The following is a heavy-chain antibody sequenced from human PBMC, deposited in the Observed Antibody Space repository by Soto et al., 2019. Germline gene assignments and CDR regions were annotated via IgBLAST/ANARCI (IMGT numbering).Heavy chain of an antibody. V-gene: IGHV3-13*01. CDR2: IGTGGDT. D-gene: IGHD6-6*01. CDR1: GLTFSTYD. J-gene: IGHJ2*01. Sequence: EVQLVESGGGLVQPGGSLRLSCEASGLTFSTYDMHWVRQAPGKGLEWVSAIGTGGDTYYPGSVRGRFIIARANAKNSLYLQMNSLTVGDTAVYYCGREVEDSKSSGWFFDLWGRGTLVTVSS. CDR3: GREVEDSKSSGWFFDL.